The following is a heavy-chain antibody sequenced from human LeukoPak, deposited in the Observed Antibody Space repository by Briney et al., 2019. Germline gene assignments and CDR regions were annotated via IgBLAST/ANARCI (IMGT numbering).Heavy chain of an antibody. CDR2: MNPNSGNT. V-gene: IGHV1-8*01. J-gene: IGHJ6*02. CDR1: GYTFTSYD. Sequence: ASVKVSCKASGYTFTSYDINWVRQATGQGLEWMGWMNPNSGNTGYAQKFQGRVTMTRNTSISTAHMELSSLRSEDTAVYYCARAPGYDFWSGYYRDYGMDVWGQGTTVTVSS. CDR3: ARAPGYDFWSGYYRDYGMDV. D-gene: IGHD3-3*01.